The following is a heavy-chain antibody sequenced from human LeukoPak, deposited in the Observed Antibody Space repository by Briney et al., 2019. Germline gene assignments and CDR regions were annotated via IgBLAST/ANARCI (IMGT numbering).Heavy chain of an antibody. V-gene: IGHV3-48*01. J-gene: IGHJ4*02. CDR2: ISSSSSTI. CDR1: GFTFSCFS. Sequence: GGSLLLSCAASGFTFSCFSMNRGRPAPGEGLGGGFYISSSSSTIYYADSVKGRFTISRDNAKNSLYLQMNSLRAEDTAVYYCARDTSGGPYDFWSGYYYWGQGTLVTVSS. D-gene: IGHD3-3*01. CDR3: ARDTSGGPYDFWSGYYY.